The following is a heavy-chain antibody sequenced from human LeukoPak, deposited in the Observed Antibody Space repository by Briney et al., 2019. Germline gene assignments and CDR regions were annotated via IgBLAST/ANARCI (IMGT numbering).Heavy chain of an antibody. CDR1: GYTFTGYY. D-gene: IGHD6-13*01. V-gene: IGHV1-2*02. J-gene: IGHJ4*02. Sequence: ASVKVSCKASGYTFTGYYMHWVRQAPGQGLEWMGWINPNSGGTNYAQKLQGRVTMTTDTSTSTAYMELRSLRSDDTAMYYCARGRIAAADFDYWGQGTLVTVSS. CDR3: ARGRIAAADFDY. CDR2: INPNSGGT.